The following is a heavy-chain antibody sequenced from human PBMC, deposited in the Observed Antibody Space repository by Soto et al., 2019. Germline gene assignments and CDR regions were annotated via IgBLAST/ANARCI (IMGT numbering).Heavy chain of an antibody. V-gene: IGHV4-34*01. D-gene: IGHD5-12*01. J-gene: IGHJ4*02. CDR3: ARALVHRHVNIVATTQSSGWSPYYFDY. Sequence: SETLSLTCAVYGGSFSGYYWSWIRQPPGKGLEWIGEINHSGSTNYNPSLKGRVTISVDTSKNQFSLKLSSVTAADTAVYYCARALVHRHVNIVATTQSSGWSPYYFDYWGQGTLVTVSS. CDR1: GGSFSGYY. CDR2: INHSGST.